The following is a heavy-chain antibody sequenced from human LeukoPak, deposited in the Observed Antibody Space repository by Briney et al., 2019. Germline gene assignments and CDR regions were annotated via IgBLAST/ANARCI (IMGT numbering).Heavy chain of an antibody. CDR1: GCTFRSYA. CDR3: AREMTIITYSFDS. Sequence: PGGSLRLSCAASGCTFRSYAMSLVRQAPGKGLEWVSAISGSGGSTYYADSVRGRFTISRDNSKNTLYLQMNSLRAEDTAVYYCAREMTIITYSFDSWGQGTLVTVSS. J-gene: IGHJ4*02. D-gene: IGHD5-24*01. CDR2: ISGSGGST. V-gene: IGHV3-23*01.